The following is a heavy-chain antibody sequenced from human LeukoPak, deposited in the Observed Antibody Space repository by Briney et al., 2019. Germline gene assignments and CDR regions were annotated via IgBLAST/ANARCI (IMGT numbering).Heavy chain of an antibody. V-gene: IGHV3-30*03. Sequence: PGGSLRLSCAASGFSFTSYNFHWVRQAPGKGLQWLGFISYDGNIKYEDSVKGRFTIPRDNSKNTLYLQMNSLRAEDTAVYYCARESYGGSYCYWGQGTLVTVSS. CDR1: GFSFTSYN. CDR3: ARESYGGSYCY. D-gene: IGHD1-26*01. CDR2: ISYDGNIK. J-gene: IGHJ4*02.